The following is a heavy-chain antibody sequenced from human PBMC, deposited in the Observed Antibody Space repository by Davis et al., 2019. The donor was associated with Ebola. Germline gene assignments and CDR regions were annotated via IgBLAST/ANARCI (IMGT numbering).Heavy chain of an antibody. CDR3: ARAMGATSPLAY. CDR2: INHSGST. J-gene: IGHJ4*02. V-gene: IGHV4-34*01. D-gene: IGHD1-26*01. Sequence: MPSETLSLTCAVYGGSFSGYYWSWIRQPPGKGLEWIGEINHSGSTNYNPSLKSRVTISVDTSKNQFSLKLSSVTAADTAVYYCARAMGATSPLAYWGQGTLVTVSS. CDR1: GGSFSGYY.